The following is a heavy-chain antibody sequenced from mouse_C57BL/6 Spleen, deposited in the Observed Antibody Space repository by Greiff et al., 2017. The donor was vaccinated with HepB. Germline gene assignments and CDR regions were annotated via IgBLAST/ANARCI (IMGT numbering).Heavy chain of an antibody. CDR3: ARGQLRLNYAMDY. D-gene: IGHD3-2*02. V-gene: IGHV1-85*01. CDR2: IYPRDGST. CDR1: GYTFTSYD. Sequence: VKLMESGPELVKPGASVKLSCKASGYTFTSYDINWVKQRPGQGLEWIGWIYPRDGSTKYNEKFKGKATLTVDTSSSTAYMELHSLTSEDSAVYFCARGQLRLNYAMDYWGQGTSVTVSS. J-gene: IGHJ4*01.